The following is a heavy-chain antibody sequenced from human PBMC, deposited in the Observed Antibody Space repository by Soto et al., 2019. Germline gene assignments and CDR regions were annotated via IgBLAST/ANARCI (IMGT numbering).Heavy chain of an antibody. Sequence: PGGSLRLSCAASGFTFSSYAMSWVRQAPGKELEWVSAISGRGGSTYYADSVKGRFTISRDNSKNTLYLQMNSLRAEDTAVYYCAKDRSHYDILTGYYPAHNFDYWGQGTLVTVSS. V-gene: IGHV3-23*01. CDR1: GFTFSSYA. CDR2: ISGRGGST. J-gene: IGHJ4*02. D-gene: IGHD3-9*01. CDR3: AKDRSHYDILTGYYPAHNFDY.